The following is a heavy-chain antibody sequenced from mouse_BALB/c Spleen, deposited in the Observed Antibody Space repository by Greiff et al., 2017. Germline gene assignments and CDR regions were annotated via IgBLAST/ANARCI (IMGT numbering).Heavy chain of an antibody. J-gene: IGHJ1*01. CDR1: GFTFSSYA. V-gene: IGHV5-6-5*01. CDR3: ARGYYGSSYGYFDV. D-gene: IGHD1-1*01. CDR2: ISSGGST. Sequence: EVQGVESGGGLVQPGGSLKLSCAASGFTFSSYAMSWVRQTPEKRLEWVASISSGGSTYYPDSVKGRFTISRDNARNILYLQMSSLRSEDTAMYYCARGYYGSSYGYFDVWGAGTTVTVSS.